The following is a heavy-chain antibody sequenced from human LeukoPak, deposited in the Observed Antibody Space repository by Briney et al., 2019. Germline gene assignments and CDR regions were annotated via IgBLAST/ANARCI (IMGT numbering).Heavy chain of an antibody. CDR1: GFTLYYYL. CDR2: FSSSVNII. J-gene: IGHJ5*02. Sequence: GGSLSLSRALSGFTLYYYLMHRVGEAAGQEREWGSYFSSSVNIIYSAASVQARFTISRDNAKTSLYLLMSSLRDEDTAVYYCARGPDYGAYFGNWFDHWGQGTLVTVSS. D-gene: IGHD4-17*01. CDR3: ARGPDYGAYFGNWFDH. V-gene: IGHV3-48*02.